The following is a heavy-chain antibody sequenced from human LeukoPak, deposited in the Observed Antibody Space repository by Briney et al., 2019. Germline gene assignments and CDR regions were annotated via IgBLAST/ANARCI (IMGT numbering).Heavy chain of an antibody. D-gene: IGHD6-13*01. V-gene: IGHV3-30-3*01. CDR1: GFTFSSYA. Sequence: GGSLRLSCAASGFTFSSYAMHWVRQAPGKGLEWVAVISYDGSNKYYADSVKGRFTISRDNPKNTLYLQMNSLRAEDTAVYYCAREPYISIAAAGGYNWFDPWGQGTLVTVSS. CDR3: AREPYISIAAAGGYNWFDP. J-gene: IGHJ5*02. CDR2: ISYDGSNK.